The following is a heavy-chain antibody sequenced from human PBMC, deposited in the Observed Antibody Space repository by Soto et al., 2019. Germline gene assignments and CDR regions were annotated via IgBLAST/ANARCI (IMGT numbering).Heavy chain of an antibody. CDR3: ARDHGPLNVFGVAQYGRYYYYGMDV. CDR1: GGTFSSYA. V-gene: IGHV1-69*06. D-gene: IGHD3-3*01. CDR2: LIPIFGTA. Sequence: SVKVSCKASGGTFSSYAISWVRQAPGQGLEWMGGLIPIFGTANYAQKFQGRVTITADKSTSTAYTELTTMTSEDTAVYYWARDHGPLNVFGVAQYGRYYYYGMDVWGKGTTVTVS. J-gene: IGHJ6*04.